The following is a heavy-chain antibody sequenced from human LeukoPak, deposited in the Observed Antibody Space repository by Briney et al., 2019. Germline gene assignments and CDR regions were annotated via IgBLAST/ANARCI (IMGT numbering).Heavy chain of an antibody. CDR1: GFTFDDYA. CDR2: ISWDGGTT. D-gene: IGHD3-3*01. CDR3: SKGAFGVVPVPDS. V-gene: IGHV3-43D*03. Sequence: HPGGSLRLSCAASGFTFDDYAMHWVRQAPGRGLEWVSLISWDGGTTYYAGSVKGRFTISRDSSKSPLFLQMDNLRLEDTALYYCSKGAFGVVPVPDSWGQGTLVTVSS. J-gene: IGHJ4*02.